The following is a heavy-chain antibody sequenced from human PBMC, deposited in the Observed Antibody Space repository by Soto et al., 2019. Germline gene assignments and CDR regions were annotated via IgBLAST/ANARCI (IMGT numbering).Heavy chain of an antibody. CDR1: GFTFSSYG. D-gene: IGHD2-2*01. V-gene: IGHV3-30*18. CDR3: AKDLYCSSTSCLSFYYYYYGMDV. Sequence: PGGSLRLSCAASGFTFSSYGMHWVRQAPGKGLEWVAVISYDGSNKYYADSVKGRFTISRDNSKNTLYLQMNSLRAEDTAVYYCAKDLYCSSTSCLSFYYYYYGMDVWGQGTTVTVSS. J-gene: IGHJ6*02. CDR2: ISYDGSNK.